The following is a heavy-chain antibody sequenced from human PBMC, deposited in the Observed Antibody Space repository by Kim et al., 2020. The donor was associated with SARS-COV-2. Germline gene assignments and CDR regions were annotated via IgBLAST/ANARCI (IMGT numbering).Heavy chain of an antibody. CDR1: GYTFTSYD. D-gene: IGHD3-3*01. V-gene: IGHV1-8*01. Sequence: ASVKVSCKASGYTFTSYDINWVRQATGQGLEWMGWMNPNSGNTGYARKFQGRVTMTRNTSISTAYMELSSLRSEDTAVYYCARRELDFWSGYFPSYYYYGMDVWGQGTTVTVSS. CDR3: ARRELDFWSGYFPSYYYYGMDV. CDR2: MNPNSGNT. J-gene: IGHJ6*02.